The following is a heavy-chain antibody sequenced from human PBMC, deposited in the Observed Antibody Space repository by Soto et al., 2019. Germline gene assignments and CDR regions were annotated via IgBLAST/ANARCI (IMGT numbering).Heavy chain of an antibody. J-gene: IGHJ6*02. CDR3: ARDRIGKGTKYGMDV. D-gene: IGHD3-10*01. CDR1: GGSISSYY. CDR2: IYYSGST. V-gene: IGHV4-59*01. Sequence: SLTCTVSGGSISSYYWSWIRQPPGKGLEWIGYIYYSGSTNYNPSLKSRVTISVDTSKNQFSLKLSSVTAADTAVYYCARDRIGKGTKYGMDVWGQGTTVTVSS.